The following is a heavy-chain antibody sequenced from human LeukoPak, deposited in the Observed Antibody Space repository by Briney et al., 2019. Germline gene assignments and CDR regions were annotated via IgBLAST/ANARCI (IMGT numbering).Heavy chain of an antibody. CDR2: IYTSGST. V-gene: IGHV4-4*07. J-gene: IGHJ5*02. CDR3: ARVPHGGQPWFDP. CDR1: GXSISSYY. Sequence: KPSETLSLTCTVSGXSISSYYWSWIRQPAGKGLEWIGRIYTSGSTSYNPSLKSRVTMSVDTSKMQFSLKLSSVTAADTAVYYCARVPHGGQPWFDPWGQGTLVTVSS. D-gene: IGHD4-23*01.